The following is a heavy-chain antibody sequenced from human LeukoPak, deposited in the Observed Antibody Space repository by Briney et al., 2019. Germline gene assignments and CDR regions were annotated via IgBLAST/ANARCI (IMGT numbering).Heavy chain of an antibody. V-gene: IGHV3-23*01. CDR2: ISGRGSTT. CDR3: AKARHDNSGYLDY. D-gene: IGHD3-22*01. Sequence: EGSLRLSCAASGFTFSSYAMSWVRQAPGKGLEWISTISGRGSTTYYADSVKGRFTISRDNSQSTLYLQMNSLRAEDTAIYYCAKARHDNSGYLDYWGQGTLVTVSS. CDR1: GFTFSSYA. J-gene: IGHJ4*02.